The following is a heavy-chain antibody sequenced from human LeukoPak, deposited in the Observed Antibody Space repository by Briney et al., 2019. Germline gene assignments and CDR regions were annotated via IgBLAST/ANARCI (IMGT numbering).Heavy chain of an antibody. Sequence: ASVKASCKASGYTFIGYYMHWVRQAPGQGLEWMGRINPNSGGTSYAQKFQGRVTMTRDTSISTAYMELSRLRSDDTAVYYCARAARHIVVVPAAIMFDPWGQGTLVTVSS. CDR2: INPNSGGT. V-gene: IGHV1-2*06. D-gene: IGHD2-2*01. J-gene: IGHJ5*02. CDR1: GYTFIGYY. CDR3: ARAARHIVVVPAAIMFDP.